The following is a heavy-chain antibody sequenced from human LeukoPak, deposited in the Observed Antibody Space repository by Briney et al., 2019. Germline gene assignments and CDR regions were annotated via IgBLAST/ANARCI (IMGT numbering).Heavy chain of an antibody. D-gene: IGHD6-19*01. CDR2: ISGDGGGT. V-gene: IGHV3-43*02. CDR1: GFTFDDYA. J-gene: IGHJ4*02. CDR3: AKDGYSSGWYEGPNFDY. Sequence: PGGSLRLSCAASGFTFDDYAMHWVRQAPGKGLEWVSLISGDGGGTYYADSVKGRFTISRDNSKNSLYLQMNSLRTEDTALYYCAKDGYSSGWYEGPNFDYWGQGTLVTVSS.